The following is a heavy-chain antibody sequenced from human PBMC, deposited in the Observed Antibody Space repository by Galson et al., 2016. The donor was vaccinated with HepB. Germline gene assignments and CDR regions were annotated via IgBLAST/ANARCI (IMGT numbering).Heavy chain of an antibody. CDR3: ARDGGGTGGYYYYAMDV. D-gene: IGHD1-14*01. CDR1: GFTFSRYD. V-gene: IGHV3-13*01. J-gene: IGHJ6*02. Sequence: SLRPSCAASGFTFSRYDMDWVRHGPGKGLEWVSAIGTAGDTYYPGSVKGRFTISRENAKNSLYLQMNSLRDEDTAVYYCARDGGGTGGYYYYAMDVWGQGTTVTVSS. CDR2: IGTAGDT.